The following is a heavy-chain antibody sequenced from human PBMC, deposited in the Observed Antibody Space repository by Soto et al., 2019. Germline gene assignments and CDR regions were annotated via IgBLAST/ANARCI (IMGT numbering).Heavy chain of an antibody. J-gene: IGHJ3*02. CDR2: ISSSSSYT. V-gene: IGHV3-11*06. CDR1: GFTFGDYY. CDR3: ARVLLWSYDAFDI. Sequence: GGSLRLSCAASGFTFGDYYMSWIRQAPGKGLEWVSYISSSSSYTNYADSVKGRFTISRDNAKNSLYLQMNSLRAEDTAVYYCARVLLWSYDAFDIWGQGTMVTVSS. D-gene: IGHD3-10*01.